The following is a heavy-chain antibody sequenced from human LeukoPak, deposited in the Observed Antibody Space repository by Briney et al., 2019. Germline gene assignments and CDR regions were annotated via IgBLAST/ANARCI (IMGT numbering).Heavy chain of an antibody. CDR3: AREGVRGYYDSSDSFDY. CDR2: INSDGSST. Sequence: GGSLRLSCAASGFTFSSYWMHWVRQAPGKGLVWVSRINSDGSSTSYADSVKGRFTISRDNAKNTLYLQMNSLRAEDTAVYYCAREGVRGYYDSSDSFDYWGQGTLVTVSS. CDR1: GFTFSSYW. J-gene: IGHJ4*02. D-gene: IGHD3-22*01. V-gene: IGHV3-74*01.